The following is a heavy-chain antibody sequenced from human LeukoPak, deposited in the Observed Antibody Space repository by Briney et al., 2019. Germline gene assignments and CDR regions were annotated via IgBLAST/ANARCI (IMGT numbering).Heavy chain of an antibody. J-gene: IGHJ4*02. V-gene: IGHV3-23*01. Sequence: GTSLRLSCVASGFTFRSHAMSWVRQAPGKGLEWVSAIFGSGDNTYYPDSVKGRFTISRDNSKNTLYLQMNGLRVEDTAVYYCVKAGLNADIILNSWGQGTLVTVSS. CDR1: GFTFRSHA. CDR3: VKAGLNADIILNS. CDR2: IFGSGDNT. D-gene: IGHD4-23*01.